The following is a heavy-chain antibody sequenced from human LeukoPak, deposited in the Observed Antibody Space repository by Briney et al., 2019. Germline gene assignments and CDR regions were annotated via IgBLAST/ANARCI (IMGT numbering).Heavy chain of an antibody. CDR2: IYSGGST. CDR1: GFTVSSNY. V-gene: IGHV3-53*01. D-gene: IGHD5-24*01. J-gene: IGHJ4*02. Sequence: QPGGSLRLSCAASGFTVSSNYMSWVRQAPGKGLEWVSVIYSGGSTYYADSVKGRFTISRDNAKNSLYLQMNSLRAEDTAVYYCARDAGWDGYNPGYWGQGTLVTVSS. CDR3: ARDAGWDGYNPGY.